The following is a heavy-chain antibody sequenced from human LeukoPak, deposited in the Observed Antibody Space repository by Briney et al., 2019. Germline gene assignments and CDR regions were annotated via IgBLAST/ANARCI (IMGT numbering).Heavy chain of an antibody. CDR3: ARDSRGAAIPPDV. Sequence: SVKVSCKASGGTFSSYAISWVRQAPGQGLEWMGGIIPIFGTANYAQKLQGRVTITADESTSTAYMELSSLRSEDTAVYYCARDSRGAAIPPDVWGQGTTVTVSS. J-gene: IGHJ6*02. D-gene: IGHD2-21*02. V-gene: IGHV1-69*01. CDR2: IIPIFGTA. CDR1: GGTFSSYA.